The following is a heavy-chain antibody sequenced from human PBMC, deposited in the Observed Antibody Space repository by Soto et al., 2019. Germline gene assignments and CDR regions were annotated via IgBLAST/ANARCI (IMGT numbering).Heavy chain of an antibody. J-gene: IGHJ4*02. CDR1: GGSISSSSYY. D-gene: IGHD3-22*01. CDR3: ARNSDYYDSSGPETYYFDY. Sequence: SETLSLTCTVSGGSISSSSYYWGWIRQPPGKGLEWIGSIYYSGSTYYNPSLKSRVTISVDTSKNQFSLKLSSVTAADTAVYYCARNSDYYDSSGPETYYFDYWGQGTLVTVSS. V-gene: IGHV4-39*01. CDR2: IYYSGST.